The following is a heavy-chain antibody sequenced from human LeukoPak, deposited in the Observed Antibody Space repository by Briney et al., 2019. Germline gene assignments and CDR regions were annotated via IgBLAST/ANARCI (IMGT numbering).Heavy chain of an antibody. CDR2: ISSGSGGII. D-gene: IGHD3-10*01. V-gene: IGHV3-48*01. J-gene: IGHJ4*02. CDR1: GFTFTTSA. Sequence: GGSLRLSCATSGFTFTTSAMKWIRQAPGKGLEWVSFISSGSGGIIHYAGSVKGRFTISRDNAKDSLYLQMNSLRADDTAVYYCDREFFTSGGQGTLVTVSS. CDR3: DREFFTS.